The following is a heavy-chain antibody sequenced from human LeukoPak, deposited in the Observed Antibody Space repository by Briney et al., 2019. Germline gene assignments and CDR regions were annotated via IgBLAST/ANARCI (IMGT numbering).Heavy chain of an antibody. Sequence: PGGSLRLSCAASGFTFSDYYMSWIRQAPGKGLEWVSYISSSSSYTNYADSVKGRFTISRDNAKNSLYLQMNSLRAEDTAVYYCARDRAKGPGWFDPWGQGTLVTVSS. J-gene: IGHJ5*02. V-gene: IGHV3-11*06. CDR3: ARDRAKGPGWFDP. CDR2: ISSSSSYT. CDR1: GFTFSDYY.